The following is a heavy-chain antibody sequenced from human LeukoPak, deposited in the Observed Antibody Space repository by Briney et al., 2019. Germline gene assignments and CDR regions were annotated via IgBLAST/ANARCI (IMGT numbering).Heavy chain of an antibody. Sequence: GGSLRLSCAASGFTFSSFGMHWVPQGPGKGLEWVSYISSSSRTIYYADSVKGRFTISRDSAKNSLYLQMNSLRAEATAIYYCARQSGTMVATRFDYWGQGTLVTVSS. CDR3: ARQSGTMVATRFDY. CDR1: GFTFSSFG. V-gene: IGHV3-48*01. D-gene: IGHD4/OR15-4a*01. CDR2: ISSSSRTI. J-gene: IGHJ4*02.